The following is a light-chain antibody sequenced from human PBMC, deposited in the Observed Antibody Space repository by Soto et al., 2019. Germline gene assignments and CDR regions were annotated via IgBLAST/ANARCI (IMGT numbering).Light chain of an antibody. J-gene: IGKJ4*01. Sequence: IVMLQSAATVSVSPGESTSLSCRASWTIGTNLGWYQQNPGQAPMLLISKPSNRATSVPVRFSGSGPGTEFTLTITRLQSEDIAVYYCQQYADWPLTFCGGTKVDIK. CDR3: QQYADWPLT. V-gene: IGKV3-15*01. CDR2: KPS. CDR1: WTIGTN.